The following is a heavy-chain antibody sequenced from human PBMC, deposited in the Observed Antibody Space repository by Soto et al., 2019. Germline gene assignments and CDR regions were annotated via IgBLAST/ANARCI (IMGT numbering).Heavy chain of an antibody. CDR3: TREKN. CDR1: GFSCSTCW. V-gene: IGHV3-7*05. Sequence: ELQLVESGGDLVQPGGSLRLSCAGAGFSCSTCWMGWVRQSPGKGAEWVANIKQDGSEKFYLDSVKGRFTISRDNAKKTLYLQMNSLRAEDTAVYYCTREKNWGQGTLVTVSS. CDR2: IKQDGSEK. J-gene: IGHJ4*02.